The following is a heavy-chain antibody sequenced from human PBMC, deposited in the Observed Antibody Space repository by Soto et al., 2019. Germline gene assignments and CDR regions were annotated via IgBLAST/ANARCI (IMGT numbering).Heavy chain of an antibody. J-gene: IGHJ3*01. CDR3: ANSQSGGFFAAFNL. CDR1: GFDFSSDV. Sequence: GESPKISCAASGFDFSSDVMNWVRQAPGKGLEWVASIFGSGRTTYYADSVKGRFNISRDNSKNTLYFKLNSLRVEDTALYYCANSQSGGFFAAFNLWGQGSMVT. V-gene: IGHV3-23*01. CDR2: IFGSGRTT. D-gene: IGHD1-26*01.